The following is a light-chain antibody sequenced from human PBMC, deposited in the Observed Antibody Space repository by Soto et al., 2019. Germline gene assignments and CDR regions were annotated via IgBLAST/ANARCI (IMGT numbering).Light chain of an antibody. J-gene: IGLJ1*01. V-gene: IGLV1-44*01. CDR2: TND. CDR1: SSNIGTSS. Sequence: QPVLAQLPSASGAPGQTVTISCSGSSSNIGTSSVHWYKHLPGTAPKPLIYTNDQRPSGVPDRFSGSKSGTSASLAISGLQSEDEADYYCAVWDDSLNGHVFGAGTKFTVL. CDR3: AVWDDSLNGHV.